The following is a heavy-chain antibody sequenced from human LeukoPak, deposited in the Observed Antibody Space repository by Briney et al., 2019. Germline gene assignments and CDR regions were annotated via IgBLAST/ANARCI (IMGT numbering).Heavy chain of an antibody. Sequence: PSETLSLTCTVSGGSISSYYWSWIRQPPGKGLEWLGYIYYSGSTNYNPSLKSRVTISVDTSKNQFSLKLSSVTAADTAVYYCAGRGIAAAGSDYWGQGTLVTVSS. CDR3: AGRGIAAAGSDY. CDR1: GGSISSYY. V-gene: IGHV4-59*08. CDR2: IYYSGST. J-gene: IGHJ4*02. D-gene: IGHD6-13*01.